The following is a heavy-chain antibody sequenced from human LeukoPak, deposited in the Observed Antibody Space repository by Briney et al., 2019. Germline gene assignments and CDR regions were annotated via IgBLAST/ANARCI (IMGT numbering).Heavy chain of an antibody. CDR2: IYYSGST. CDR3: ARGGYDSSGYYFSLLYDY. J-gene: IGHJ4*02. Sequence: SETLSLTCTVSGGSISSYYWSWIRQPPGKGLEWIGYIYYSGSTSYNPSLKSRVTISVDTSKNQFSLKLSSVTAADTAVYYCARGGYDSSGYYFSLLYDYWGQGTLVTVSS. D-gene: IGHD3-22*01. CDR1: GGSISSYY. V-gene: IGHV4-59*01.